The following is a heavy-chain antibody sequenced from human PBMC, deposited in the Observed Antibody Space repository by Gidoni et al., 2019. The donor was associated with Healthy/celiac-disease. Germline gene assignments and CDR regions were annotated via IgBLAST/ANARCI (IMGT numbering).Heavy chain of an antibody. CDR1: GYRFTNYG. V-gene: IGHV1-18*01. CDR3: ARDRELPNSGGY. CDR2: ISAYNGNT. Sequence: QVQLVQSGAEVKKPGASVKVSCTASGYRFTNYGISWVRQAPGQGLQWMGWISAYNGNTKYAQKLQGRVTMTTDTSTSTAYMELRSLRSDDTAVYYCARDRELPNSGGYWGQGTLVTVSS. D-gene: IGHD1-26*01. J-gene: IGHJ4*02.